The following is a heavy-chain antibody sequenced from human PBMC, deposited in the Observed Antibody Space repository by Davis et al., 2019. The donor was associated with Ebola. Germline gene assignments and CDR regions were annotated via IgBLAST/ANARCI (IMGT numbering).Heavy chain of an antibody. D-gene: IGHD2-15*01. V-gene: IGHV4-4*07. Sequence: PSETLSLTCTVSGGSISSYYWSWIRQPAGKGLEWIGRIYTSGSTNYNPSLKSRVTISVDTSKNQFSLKLSSVTAADTAVYYCARGDIVVVVAATRFDYYGMDVWGQGTTVTVSS. J-gene: IGHJ6*02. CDR2: IYTSGST. CDR3: ARGDIVVVVAATRFDYYGMDV. CDR1: GGSISSYY.